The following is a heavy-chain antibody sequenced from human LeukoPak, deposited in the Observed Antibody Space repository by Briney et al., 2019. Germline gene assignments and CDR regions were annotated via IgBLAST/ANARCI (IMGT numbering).Heavy chain of an antibody. J-gene: IGHJ4*02. CDR2: SYSGGSR. D-gene: IGHD1-26*01. V-gene: IGHV3-53*01. CDR3: ARVWELSFDH. Sequence: GGSLGLSCAASGFTVSTDHMSWVLQAPGKGLEWVAVSYSGGSRHYAESVKGRFTISRDNSKNMLYLQMNRLRAEDTALYYCARVWELSFDHWGQGTLVTVSS. CDR1: GFTVSTDH.